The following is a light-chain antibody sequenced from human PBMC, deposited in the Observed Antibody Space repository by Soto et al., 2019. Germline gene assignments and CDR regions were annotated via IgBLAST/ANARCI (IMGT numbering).Light chain of an antibody. CDR2: DAS. CDR1: QSVSSY. Sequence: EIVLTQSPATLSLSPGERATLSCRASQSVSSYLAWYQQKPGQAPRLLIYDASNRATGIPARFSGSGSGTDFTLAISSLEPEDFAVYYCQQRSNWPTFGQGTKVPIK. CDR3: QQRSNWPT. J-gene: IGKJ1*01. V-gene: IGKV3-11*01.